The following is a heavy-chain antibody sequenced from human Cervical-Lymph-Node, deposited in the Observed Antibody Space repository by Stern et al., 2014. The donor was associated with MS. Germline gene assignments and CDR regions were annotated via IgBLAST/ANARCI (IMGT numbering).Heavy chain of an antibody. V-gene: IGHV3-23*04. CDR3: AKKSGSGWYYVS. Sequence: EVQLVESGGGLVQPGGSLRLSCAASGFTFSTYDMSWVRRAPGKGPQFVSAISTTGSTTYYADSVKGRFTISRDNSKNTLYLQMNSLRAEDTAVYYCAKKSGSGWYYVSWGQGSLVTVSS. J-gene: IGHJ5*02. CDR2: ISTTGSTT. D-gene: IGHD6-19*01. CDR1: GFTFSTYD.